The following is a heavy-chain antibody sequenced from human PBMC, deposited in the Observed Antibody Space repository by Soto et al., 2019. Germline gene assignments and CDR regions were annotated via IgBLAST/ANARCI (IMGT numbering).Heavy chain of an antibody. D-gene: IGHD4-4*01. CDR1: GFTVSNNY. V-gene: IGHV3-53*01. CDR3: ARNGWGMATVGM. CDR2: IYSGGTT. Sequence: EVQLVESGGGLVQPGGSLRLSCGASGFTVSNNYMIWFRLPPGKGLEWVSLIYSGGTTYYADSVKGRFTISRDNSKNTLYLQMNSLRVEDTAVYYCARNGWGMATVGMWGPGTLVTVSS. J-gene: IGHJ4*02.